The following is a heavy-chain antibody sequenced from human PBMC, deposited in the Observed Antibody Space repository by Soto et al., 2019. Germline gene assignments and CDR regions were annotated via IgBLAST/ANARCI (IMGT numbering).Heavy chain of an antibody. Sequence: GGSLRLSCAASGFTVSSNYMSWVRQAPGKGLEWVSVIYSGGSTYYAGSVKGRFTISRDNSKNTLYLQMNSLRAEDTAVYYCAAAEYYYDSSGYSFDNWVHGTLVTVAS. CDR2: IYSGGST. CDR3: AAAEYYYDSSGYSFDN. D-gene: IGHD3-22*01. J-gene: IGHJ4*01. CDR1: GFTVSSNY. V-gene: IGHV3-53*01.